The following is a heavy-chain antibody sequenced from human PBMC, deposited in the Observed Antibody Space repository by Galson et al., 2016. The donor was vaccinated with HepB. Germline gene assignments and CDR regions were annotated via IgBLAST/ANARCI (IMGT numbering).Heavy chain of an antibody. CDR3: ARGPHYGGYNGLDV. J-gene: IGHJ6*01. Sequence: TLSLTCTVSGDSVSTKAYYWSWIRQHPGKGLEWIGYIFYSGSTSYNPSLKSRITISVDTSKNRFSLNVSSVTAADTAVYYCARGPHYGGYNGLDVWGQGTTVTVSS. D-gene: IGHD4-23*01. CDR2: IFYSGST. V-gene: IGHV4-31*03. CDR1: GDSVSTKAYY.